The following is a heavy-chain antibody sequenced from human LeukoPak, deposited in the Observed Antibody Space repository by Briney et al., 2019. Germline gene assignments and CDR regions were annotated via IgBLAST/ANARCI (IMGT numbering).Heavy chain of an antibody. CDR3: AKVLSVGVVDAFDI. J-gene: IGHJ3*02. CDR1: GFTFSSYS. D-gene: IGHD3-3*01. CDR2: ISSSSIYI. Sequence: GGSLRLSCAASGFTFSSYSMNWVRQAPGKGLEWVSSISSSSIYIYYTDSVKGRFTISRDNAKNSLYLQMNSLRAEDMAFYYCAKVLSVGVVDAFDIWGQGTMVTVSS. V-gene: IGHV3-21*04.